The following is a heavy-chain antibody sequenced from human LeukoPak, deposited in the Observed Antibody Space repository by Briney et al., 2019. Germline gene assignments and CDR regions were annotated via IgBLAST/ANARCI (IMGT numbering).Heavy chain of an antibody. Sequence: PSETLSLTCTVSGGSISSYYWSWIRQPPGKGLEWIGYIYYCGSTNYNPSLKSRVTISVDTSKNQFSLKLSSVTAADTAVYYCARVRGYCSSTSCYTTWFDPWGQGTLVTVSS. CDR1: GGSISSYY. CDR2: IYYCGST. D-gene: IGHD2-2*02. J-gene: IGHJ5*02. V-gene: IGHV4-59*01. CDR3: ARVRGYCSSTSCYTTWFDP.